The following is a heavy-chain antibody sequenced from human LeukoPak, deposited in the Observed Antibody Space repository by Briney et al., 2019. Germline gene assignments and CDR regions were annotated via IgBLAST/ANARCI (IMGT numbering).Heavy chain of an antibody. Sequence: ASVKISCKASGYAFTSYYMHWVRQAPGQGLEWMGIINPSGGSTSYAQKFQGRVTMTRDMSTSTVYMELSSLRSEDTAVYYCARDDAREQGVGFDPWGQGTLVTVSS. D-gene: IGHD1/OR15-1a*01. J-gene: IGHJ5*02. CDR1: GYAFTSYY. CDR2: INPSGGST. CDR3: ARDDAREQGVGFDP. V-gene: IGHV1-46*01.